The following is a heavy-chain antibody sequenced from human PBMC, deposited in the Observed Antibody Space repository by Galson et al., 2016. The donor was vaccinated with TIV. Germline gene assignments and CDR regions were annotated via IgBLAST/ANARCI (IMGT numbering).Heavy chain of an antibody. CDR2: IKSETDGGTT. CDR3: HCSRTSCYVRWFDP. Sequence: SLRLSCAASGFTFSNAWMSWVRQAPGKGLEWVGRIKSETDGGTTDYAAPVKGRFTISRDDSKNTLYLQMNTLKTEDTAVYYCHCSRTSCYVRWFDPWGQGTLVTVSS. D-gene: IGHD2-2*01. V-gene: IGHV3-15*01. J-gene: IGHJ5*02. CDR1: GFTFSNAW.